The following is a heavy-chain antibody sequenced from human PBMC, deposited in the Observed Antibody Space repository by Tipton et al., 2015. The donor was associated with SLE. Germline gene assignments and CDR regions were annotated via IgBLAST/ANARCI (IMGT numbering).Heavy chain of an antibody. J-gene: IGHJ6*02. CDR3: ARALRIYYYYGMDV. Sequence: LRLSCAVYGGSFSGYYWSWIRQPPGKGLEWIGEINHSGSTNYNPSLKSRVTISVDTSKNQFSLKLSSVTAADTAVYYCARALRIYYYYGMDVWGQGTTVTVSS. CDR2: INHSGST. V-gene: IGHV4-34*01. D-gene: IGHD2-15*01. CDR1: GGSFSGYY.